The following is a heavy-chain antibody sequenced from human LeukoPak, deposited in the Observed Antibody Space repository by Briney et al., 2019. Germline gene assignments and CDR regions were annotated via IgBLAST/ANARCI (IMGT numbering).Heavy chain of an antibody. CDR3: AAVGRAGHPGY. J-gene: IGHJ4*02. V-gene: IGHV3-48*03. Sequence: GGSLRLSCEASGFRFSYYEMSWVRQAPGKGLEWLSYINSGGSGIHYAGSVNGRFTTSRDNAKNSLYLQMNSLRVEDTAVYYCAAVGRAGHPGYWGQGALVTVSS. CDR1: GFRFSYYE. CDR2: INSGGSGI. D-gene: IGHD2-2*01.